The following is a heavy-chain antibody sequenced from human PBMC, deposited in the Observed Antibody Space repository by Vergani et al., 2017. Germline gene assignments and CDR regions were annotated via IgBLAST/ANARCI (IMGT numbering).Heavy chain of an antibody. D-gene: IGHD2-21*02. CDR3: ASHIVVVAAPFDL. CDR2: IYYSGST. CDR1: GGSISSSSYY. J-gene: IGHJ2*01. Sequence: LQLQESGPGLVKPSETLSLTCTVSGGSISSSSYYWGWIRQPPGEGLEWIGSIYYSGSTYYNPSLKSRVTISVDTSKNQFSLKLSSVTAADTAVYYCASHIVVVAAPFDLWGRGTLVTVSS. V-gene: IGHV4-39*01.